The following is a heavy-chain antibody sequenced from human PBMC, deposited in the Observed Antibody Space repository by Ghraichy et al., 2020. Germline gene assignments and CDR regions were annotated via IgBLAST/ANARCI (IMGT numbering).Heavy chain of an antibody. Sequence: GGSLRLSCAASGFTFDDYAMHWVRQAPGKGLEWVSTISWNSDSIGYADSVKGRFTISRDNAKNTLYLQMNSLRAEDTALYYCAKVGYGDYGYYYDYWGQGTLVTVPS. CDR1: GFTFDDYA. CDR2: ISWNSDSI. D-gene: IGHD4-17*01. J-gene: IGHJ4*02. CDR3: AKVGYGDYGYYYDY. V-gene: IGHV3-9*01.